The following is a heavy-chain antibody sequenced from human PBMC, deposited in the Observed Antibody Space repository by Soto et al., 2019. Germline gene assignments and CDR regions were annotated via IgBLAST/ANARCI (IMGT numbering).Heavy chain of an antibody. V-gene: IGHV3-33*01. CDR2: IWYDGSNK. CDR3: ARGSLAVATTGDY. D-gene: IGHD5-12*01. CDR1: GFTFSSYG. Sequence: GGSLRLSCAASGFTFSSYGMHWVRQAPGKGLEWVAVIWYDGSNKYYADSVKGRFTISRDNSKNTLYLQMNSLRAEDTAVYYCARGSLAVATTGDYWGQGTLVTVSS. J-gene: IGHJ4*02.